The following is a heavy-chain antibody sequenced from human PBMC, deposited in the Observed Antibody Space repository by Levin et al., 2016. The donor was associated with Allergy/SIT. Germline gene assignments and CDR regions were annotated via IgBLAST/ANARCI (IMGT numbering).Heavy chain of an antibody. Sequence: GGSLRLSCAASGFTFSDYYMSWIRQAPGKGLQWVSYISSSGSTIYYATSVMGRFTVSRDNAKNSLYLQMNSLTAEDTAVYYCARTTGGSYFGRGYSFDSWGQGTLVTVSS. J-gene: IGHJ4*02. V-gene: IGHV3-11*01. D-gene: IGHD1-26*01. CDR1: GFTFSDYY. CDR2: ISSSGSTI. CDR3: ARTTGGSYFGRGYSFDS.